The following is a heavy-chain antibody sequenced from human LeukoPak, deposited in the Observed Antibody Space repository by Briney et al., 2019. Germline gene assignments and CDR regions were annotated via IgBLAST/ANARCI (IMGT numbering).Heavy chain of an antibody. Sequence: ASVKVSCKASGYTFTSYGISWVRQAPGQGLEWMGWISAYNGNANYAQKFQGRVTMTRDTSTSTVYMELSSLRSEDTAVYYCARSRLVPAAPFDYWGQGTLVTVSS. J-gene: IGHJ4*02. CDR1: GYTFTSYG. V-gene: IGHV1-18*01. D-gene: IGHD2-2*01. CDR3: ARSRLVPAAPFDY. CDR2: ISAYNGNA.